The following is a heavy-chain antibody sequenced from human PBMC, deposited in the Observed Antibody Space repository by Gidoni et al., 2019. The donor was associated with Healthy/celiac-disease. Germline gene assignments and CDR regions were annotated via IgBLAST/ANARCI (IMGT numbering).Heavy chain of an antibody. Sequence: SCKVSGYSFTSYWIIWVRQMPGKGLEWMGIIYPGDSDTRYSPSFQGQVTISADKSISTAYLQWSSLKAADTAMYYCARQAVNSDAFDIWGQGTMVTVSS. CDR2: IYPGDSDT. CDR1: GYSFTSYW. D-gene: IGHD1-7*01. J-gene: IGHJ3*02. V-gene: IGHV5-51*01. CDR3: ARQAVNSDAFDI.